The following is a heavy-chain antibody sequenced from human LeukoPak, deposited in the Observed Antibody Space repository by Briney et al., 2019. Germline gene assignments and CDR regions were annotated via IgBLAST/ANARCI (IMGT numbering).Heavy chain of an antibody. D-gene: IGHD2/OR15-2a*01. CDR3: AKGGHYFGPSGY. CDR2: ISSSSSYI. Sequence: AGGSLRLSCAASGFTFSSYSMNWVRQAPGKGLEWVSSISSSSSYIYYADSVKGRFTISRDNSKNTLYLQMNSLRAEDTAVYYCAKGGHYFGPSGYWGQGTLVTVSS. V-gene: IGHV3-21*01. CDR1: GFTFSSYS. J-gene: IGHJ4*02.